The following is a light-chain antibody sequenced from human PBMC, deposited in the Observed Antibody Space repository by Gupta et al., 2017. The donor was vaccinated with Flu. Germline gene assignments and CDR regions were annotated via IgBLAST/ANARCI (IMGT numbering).Light chain of an antibody. CDR1: QDINGW. CDR2: KTS. CDR3: QQYNQYRT. J-gene: IGKJ1*01. V-gene: IGKV1-5*03. Sequence: VGDRVTITCRTSQDINGWLAWYQQKPGKAPNLLIYKTSNLHSGVPSRFSGRGSGTEFTLTISSLQPDDYATYYCQQYNQYRTFGRGTTVEI.